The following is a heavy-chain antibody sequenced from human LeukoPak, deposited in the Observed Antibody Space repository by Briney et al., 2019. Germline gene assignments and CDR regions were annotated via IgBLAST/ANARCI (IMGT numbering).Heavy chain of an antibody. V-gene: IGHV3-53*01. J-gene: IGHJ4*02. CDR1: GFTVSSNY. Sequence: GGSMRLSCAASGFTVSSNYMSWVRQAPGKGLEWVSVIYSGGSTYYADSVKGRFTISRDNSKNTLYLQMNSLRAEDTAVYYCTNSRSGWYGNFDYWGQGTLVTVSS. D-gene: IGHD6-19*01. CDR2: IYSGGST. CDR3: TNSRSGWYGNFDY.